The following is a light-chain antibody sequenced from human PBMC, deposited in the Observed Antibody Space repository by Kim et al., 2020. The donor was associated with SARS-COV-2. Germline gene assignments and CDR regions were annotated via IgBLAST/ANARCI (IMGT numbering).Light chain of an antibody. CDR3: QSYDSSLSAWV. J-gene: IGLJ3*02. CDR1: GSNIGAGYA. CDR2: NNN. V-gene: IGLV1-40*01. Sequence: VTISCTGSGSNIGAGYAAHWYQQLPGTAPKLLIHNNNNRPSGVPGRFSGSKSGTSASLAITGLQAEDEADYYCQSYDSSLSAWVIGGGTQLTVL.